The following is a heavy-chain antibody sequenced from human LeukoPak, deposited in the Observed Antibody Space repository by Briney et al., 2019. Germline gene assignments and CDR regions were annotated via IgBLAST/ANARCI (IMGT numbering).Heavy chain of an antibody. Sequence: GGSLRFSCAASGFTFSNSDMNWVRQAPGKGLEWVSFISASGGSAQYADSVRGRFTISRDNSKNTLYLQMNSLRAEDTAVYYCAKAGSYSDISVYPLASFDFWGQGTMVTVSS. V-gene: IGHV3-23*01. D-gene: IGHD3-22*01. CDR1: GFTFSNSD. CDR2: ISASGGSA. J-gene: IGHJ3*01. CDR3: AKAGSYSDISVYPLASFDF.